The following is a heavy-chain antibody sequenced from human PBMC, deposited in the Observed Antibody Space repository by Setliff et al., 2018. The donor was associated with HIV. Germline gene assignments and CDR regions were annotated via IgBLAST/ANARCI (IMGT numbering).Heavy chain of an antibody. CDR2: IYYSGSA. D-gene: IGHD3-10*01. J-gene: IGHJ6*03. CDR1: GGSISSSSYY. Sequence: SETLSLTCTVSGGSISSSSYYWGWIRQPPGRGLEWIGSIYYSGSAYYSPSLKSRVTISVDTSKNQFSLKLSSVTAADTAVYYCASLDGSESPYIYYYYMDVWGEGTAVTVSS. CDR3: ASLDGSESPYIYYYYMDV. V-gene: IGHV4-39*01.